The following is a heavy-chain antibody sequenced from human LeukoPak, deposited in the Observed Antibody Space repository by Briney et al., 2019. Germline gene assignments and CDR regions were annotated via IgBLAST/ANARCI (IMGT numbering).Heavy chain of an antibody. V-gene: IGHV4-34*01. CDR2: INHSGST. Sequence: SETLSLTCAVYGGSFSGYYWSWIRQPPGKGLEGIGEINHSGSTNYNPSLKSRVTISVDTSKTQFSLKLSSVTAADTAVYYCARGLLFFMGSSWPNWFDPWGQGTLVTVSS. J-gene: IGHJ5*02. D-gene: IGHD6-13*01. CDR1: GGSFSGYY. CDR3: ARGLLFFMGSSWPNWFDP.